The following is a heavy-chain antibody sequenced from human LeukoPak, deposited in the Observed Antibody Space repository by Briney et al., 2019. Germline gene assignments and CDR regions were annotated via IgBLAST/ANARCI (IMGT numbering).Heavy chain of an antibody. J-gene: IGHJ4*02. CDR2: ITGSGDFA. CDR1: GFPISTYG. CDR3: TKRITATAPFDS. Sequence: GGSLRLSCAASGFPISTYGISWVRQTPGKGLEWVSAITGSGDFAKNADSVRGRFTISRDNSKNTVYLQMNSLTVEDTALYYCTKRITATAPFDSWGQGALVIVSS. D-gene: IGHD4-17*01. V-gene: IGHV3-23*01.